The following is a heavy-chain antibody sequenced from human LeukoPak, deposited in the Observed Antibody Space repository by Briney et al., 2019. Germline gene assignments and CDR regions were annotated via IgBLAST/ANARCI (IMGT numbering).Heavy chain of an antibody. CDR3: ARARLYSSGWYGVFDY. CDR2: ISSSSSYI. J-gene: IGHJ4*02. CDR1: GFTFSSYS. D-gene: IGHD6-19*01. Sequence: PGGSLRLSCAASGFTFSSYSMNWVRQAPGKGLEWVSSISSSSSYIYYADSVKGRFTISRDNAKNSLYLQMNSLRAEDTAVYYCARARLYSSGWYGVFDYWGQGTLVTVSS. V-gene: IGHV3-21*01.